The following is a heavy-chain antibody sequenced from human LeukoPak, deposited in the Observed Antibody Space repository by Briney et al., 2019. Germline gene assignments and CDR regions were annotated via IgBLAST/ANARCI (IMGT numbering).Heavy chain of an antibody. CDR1: GFTFSDHY. Sequence: GGSLRLSCAASGFTFSDHYMDWVRRAPGKGLEWVGRTRNKANSYTTEYAASVKGRFTISRDDSKNSMYLQMNSLKTEDTAVYYCARGSSRGAFDYWGQGTLVTVSS. V-gene: IGHV3-72*01. CDR2: TRNKANSYTT. D-gene: IGHD6-13*01. J-gene: IGHJ4*02. CDR3: ARGSSRGAFDY.